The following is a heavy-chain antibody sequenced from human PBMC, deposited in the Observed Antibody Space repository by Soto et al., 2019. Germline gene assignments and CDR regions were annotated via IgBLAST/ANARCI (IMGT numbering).Heavy chain of an antibody. CDR3: AGEQLVSGYDY. V-gene: IGHV3-11*01. CDR2: ISYDGSTI. D-gene: IGHD6-6*01. CDR1: RFTFSDYY. Sequence: GVSLRLSCAASRFTFSDYYMSWIRQAPGKGLEWVSYISYDGSTIYYADSLKGRFTISRDNSKNSLYLPMNSLRAEDTAIYYWAGEQLVSGYDYWGQGTLVTVSS. J-gene: IGHJ4*02.